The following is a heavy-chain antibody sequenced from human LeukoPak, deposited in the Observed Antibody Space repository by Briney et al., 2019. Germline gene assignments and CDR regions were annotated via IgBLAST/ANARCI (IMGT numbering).Heavy chain of an antibody. Sequence: SETLSLTCTVSGYSISSGYYWGWIRQPPGKGLEWIGYIYYTGSTNYNPSLKSLDTISVDTSKNHFSLKLSSVTAADPAVYYCARVTGYMIEDYFDYWGQGTLVTVSS. CDR2: IYYTGST. V-gene: IGHV4-38-2*02. J-gene: IGHJ4*02. D-gene: IGHD3-22*01. CDR3: ARVTGYMIEDYFDY. CDR1: GYSISSGYY.